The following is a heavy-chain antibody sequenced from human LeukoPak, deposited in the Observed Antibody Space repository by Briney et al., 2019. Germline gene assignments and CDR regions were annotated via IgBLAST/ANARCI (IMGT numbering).Heavy chain of an antibody. J-gene: IGHJ4*02. D-gene: IGHD3-10*01. V-gene: IGHV4-59*12. Sequence: PSETLSLTCTVSGGSISSYYWSWIRQPPGKGLEWIGYIYYSGSTNYNPSLKSRVTISVDTSKNQFSLKLSSVTAADTAVYYCARDGLVRGINNFEWGQGTLVTVSS. CDR2: IYYSGST. CDR1: GGSISSYY. CDR3: ARDGLVRGINNFE.